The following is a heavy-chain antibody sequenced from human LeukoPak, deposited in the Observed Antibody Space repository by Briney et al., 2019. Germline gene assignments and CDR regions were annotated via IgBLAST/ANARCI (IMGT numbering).Heavy chain of an antibody. V-gene: IGHV3-48*03. D-gene: IGHD1-26*01. Sequence: GVLRLSCAASGFTFSSYEMNWVRQAPGKGLEWVSYISSSSSAIFYADSVKGRFTISRDNAKNSLYLQMNSLRAEDTAMYYCARESSGSSARSFDIWGQGTMVTVSS. CDR1: GFTFSSYE. J-gene: IGHJ3*02. CDR3: ARESSGSSARSFDI. CDR2: ISSSSSAI.